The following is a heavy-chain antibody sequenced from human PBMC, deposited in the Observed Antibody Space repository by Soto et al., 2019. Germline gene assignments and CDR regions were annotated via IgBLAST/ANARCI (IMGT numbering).Heavy chain of an antibody. Sequence: QVQLQESGPGLVKPSQTLSLTCTVSGGSISSGGYYWSWIRQHPGKGLEWIGYIYYSGSTYYNPSLTSRVTISVDTSKNQFSLKLSSVTAADTAVYYCARGVTMVRGVIHTPDFEYWGQGTLVTVSS. D-gene: IGHD3-10*01. CDR3: ARGVTMVRGVIHTPDFEY. CDR1: GGSISSGGYY. J-gene: IGHJ4*02. V-gene: IGHV4-31*03. CDR2: IYYSGST.